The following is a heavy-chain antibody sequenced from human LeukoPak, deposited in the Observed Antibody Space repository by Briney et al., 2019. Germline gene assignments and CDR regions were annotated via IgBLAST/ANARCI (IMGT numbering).Heavy chain of an antibody. J-gene: IGHJ4*02. CDR3: ARNILTGYRSFYFDY. V-gene: IGHV4-30-4*01. CDR2: IYYSGST. CDR1: GGSISSGDCY. D-gene: IGHD3-9*01. Sequence: PSETLSLTCTVSGGSISSGDCYWSWIRQPPGKGLEWIGYIYYSGSTYYNPSLKSRVTISVDTSTNQFSLKLSSVTAADTAVYYCARNILTGYRSFYFDYWGQGTLVTVSS.